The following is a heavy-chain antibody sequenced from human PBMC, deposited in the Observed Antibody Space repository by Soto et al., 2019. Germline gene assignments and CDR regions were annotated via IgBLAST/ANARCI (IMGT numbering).Heavy chain of an antibody. V-gene: IGHV4-59*01. D-gene: IGHD3-22*01. CDR1: GASMSRYF. J-gene: IGHJ3*02. CDR2: THSNGNS. Sequence: QVQPQESGPGLVKPSETLSLTCAVSGASMSRYFWTWIRQPPVKGLGWIGNTHSNGNSFYTPSLKSRAPISEDTSKNHSSLQLSSVTAADTAVYYCARVVQFYDSAGHDAFAIWGQGTVVTVSS. CDR3: ARVVQFYDSAGHDAFAI.